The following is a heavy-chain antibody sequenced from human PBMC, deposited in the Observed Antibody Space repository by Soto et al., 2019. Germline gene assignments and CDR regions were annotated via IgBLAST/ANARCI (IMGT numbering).Heavy chain of an antibody. CDR2: ISAYNGNT. D-gene: IGHD2-15*01. Sequence: AAVKGSCNASGYTFTSYGISGVRLAPGQGLDWMGWISAYNGNTKYAQDLQGRVTMTTDTSTSTAYMELRSLRSDNTAVYYCARFSGGSYNTYYFYYGMDVWGQGTTVTVSS. CDR3: ARFSGGSYNTYYFYYGMDV. J-gene: IGHJ6*02. V-gene: IGHV1-18*04. CDR1: GYTFTSYG.